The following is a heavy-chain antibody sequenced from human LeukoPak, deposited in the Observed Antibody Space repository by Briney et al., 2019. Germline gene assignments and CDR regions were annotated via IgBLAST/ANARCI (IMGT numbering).Heavy chain of an antibody. Sequence: RGSLRLSCAASGFTFHHYSMHWVRQPPGKGLEWVSLISWDGGITYYADSVRGRFTISRDNGENSLSLEMNSLRTEDTALYYCAKDSNTGGYSFGSWGQGTLVTVTS. CDR1: GFTFHHYS. CDR2: ISWDGGIT. CDR3: AKDSNTGGYSFGS. J-gene: IGHJ4*02. V-gene: IGHV3-43*01. D-gene: IGHD5-12*01.